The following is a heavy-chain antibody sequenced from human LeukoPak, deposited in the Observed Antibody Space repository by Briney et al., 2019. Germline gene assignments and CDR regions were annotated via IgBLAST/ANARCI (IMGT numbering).Heavy chain of an antibody. CDR3: ARDGGSYRGYYYYGMDV. V-gene: IGHV3-30*04. Sequence: GRSLRLSCAASGFTFSSYAMRWVRQAPGKGLEWVAVISYDGSNKYYADSVKGRFTISRDNSKNTLYLQMNSLRAEDTAVYYCARDGGSYRGYYYYGMDVWGQGTTVTVSS. CDR1: GFTFSSYA. CDR2: ISYDGSNK. D-gene: IGHD1-26*01. J-gene: IGHJ6*02.